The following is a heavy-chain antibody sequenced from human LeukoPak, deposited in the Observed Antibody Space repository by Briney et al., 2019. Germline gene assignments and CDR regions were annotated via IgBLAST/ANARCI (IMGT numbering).Heavy chain of an antibody. CDR3: ARVTSGRRYYMDV. CDR2: ISAYNGNT. V-gene: IGHV1-18*01. J-gene: IGHJ6*03. CDR1: GFTLTELS. Sequence: ASVKVSCKVSGFTLTELSMHWVRQAPGQGLEWMGWISAYNGNTNYAQKLQGRVTMTTDTSTSTAYMELRSLRSDDTAVYYCARVTSGRRYYMDVWGKGTTVTVSS. D-gene: IGHD1-26*01.